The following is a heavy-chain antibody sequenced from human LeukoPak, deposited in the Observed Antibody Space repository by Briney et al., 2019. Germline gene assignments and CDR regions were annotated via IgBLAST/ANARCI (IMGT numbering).Heavy chain of an antibody. CDR3: AKVAAVNLYYFDY. J-gene: IGHJ4*02. CDR2: ISGSGDST. D-gene: IGHD3-10*01. Sequence: PGGSLRLSCAASGFTFSSYAMSWVRQAPGKGLEWVSAISGSGDSTYYGDSVKGRFTISRDNSKNTLFLQMNSLRAEDTAVYYCAKVAAVNLYYFDYWGQGTLVTVSS. CDR1: GFTFSSYA. V-gene: IGHV3-23*01.